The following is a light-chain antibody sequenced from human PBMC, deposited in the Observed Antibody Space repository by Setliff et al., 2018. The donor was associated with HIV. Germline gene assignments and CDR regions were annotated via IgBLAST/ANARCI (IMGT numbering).Light chain of an antibody. CDR1: NSDIGSHDY. CDR2: SVA. CDR3: ASHRDTNTLEV. J-gene: IGLJ1*01. Sequence: ALTQPASVSGSPGQSITISCSGTNSDIGSHDYVSWYQQHPGKAPKLIIFSVAYRPSGVSDRFSGSKSGNTASLTISGLQPEDEADYYCASHRDTNTLEVFGTGTKVTVL. V-gene: IGLV2-14*03.